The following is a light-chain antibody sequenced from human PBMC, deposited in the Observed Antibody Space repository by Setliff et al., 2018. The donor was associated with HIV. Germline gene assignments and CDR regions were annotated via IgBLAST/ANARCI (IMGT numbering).Light chain of an antibody. CDR2: DVS. V-gene: IGLV2-14*01. Sequence: QSVLTQPASVSGSPGQSITISCTGTSSDVGGYNYVSWYQQHPGKAPKLMISDVSKRPSGVSSRFSGSKSGNTASLTISGLQTEDEADYYCSSYTSSNTYVFGTGTKVTV. J-gene: IGLJ1*01. CDR1: SSDVGGYNY. CDR3: SSYTSSNTYV.